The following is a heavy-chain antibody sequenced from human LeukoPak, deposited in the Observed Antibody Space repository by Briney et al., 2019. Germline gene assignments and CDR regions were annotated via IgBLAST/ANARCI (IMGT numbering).Heavy chain of an antibody. V-gene: IGHV1-69*06. CDR2: IIPIFGTA. CDR1: GGTFISYA. D-gene: IGHD3-10*01. CDR3: ARDRGELFYYYYYMDV. J-gene: IGHJ6*03. Sequence: ASVKVSCKASGGTFISYAISWVRQAPGQGLEWMGGIIPIFGTANYAQKFQGRVTITADKSTSTAYMELSSLRSEDTAVYYCARDRGELFYYYYYMDVWGKGTTVTVSS.